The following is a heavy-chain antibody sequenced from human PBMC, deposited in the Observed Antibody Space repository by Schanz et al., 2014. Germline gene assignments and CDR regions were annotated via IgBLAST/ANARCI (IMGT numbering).Heavy chain of an antibody. CDR3: ARVHIATYRYNSPGAFDI. Sequence: QLMQSGSEVRKPGASVKVSCKASGYIFGSHGMTWVRQAPGQGPELMGWINAHTGNTQDAQKFQGRVNMTRDTVTTTVHLELTRMRTDDTAIYYCARVHIATYRYNSPGAFDIWGQGTRVTVSS. J-gene: IGHJ3*02. V-gene: IGHV1-18*01. D-gene: IGHD3-16*02. CDR2: INAHTGNT. CDR1: GYIFGSHG.